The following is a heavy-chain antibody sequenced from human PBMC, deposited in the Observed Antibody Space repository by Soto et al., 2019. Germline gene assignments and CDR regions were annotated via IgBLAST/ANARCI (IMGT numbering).Heavy chain of an antibody. CDR3: ARDHWSGILWGGSSNCMDV. Sequence: QVQLVQSGAEVKKPGASVKVSCKASGYTFTSYYVHWVRQAPGQGLEWMGIINPSGGSTSYAQKFQGRVTMTRDTSTSTVYMELSSLRSEDTAVYYCARDHWSGILWGGSSNCMDVWGQGTTVTVSS. CDR2: INPSGGST. CDR1: GYTFTSYY. J-gene: IGHJ6*02. D-gene: IGHD2-21*01. V-gene: IGHV1-46*01.